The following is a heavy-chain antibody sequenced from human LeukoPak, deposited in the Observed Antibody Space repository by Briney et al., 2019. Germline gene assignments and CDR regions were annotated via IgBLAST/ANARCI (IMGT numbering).Heavy chain of an antibody. J-gene: IGHJ6*03. CDR3: ARRAYSSGWYTYYYYYMDV. Sequence: ASVKVSCKVSGYTLTELSMHWVRQAPGKGLEWMGGFDPEDGETIYAQKFQGRVTMTEDTSTDTAYMELSSLRSEDTAVYYCARRAYSSGWYTYYYYYMDVWGKGTTVTISS. CDR1: GYTLTELS. CDR2: FDPEDGET. V-gene: IGHV1-24*01. D-gene: IGHD6-19*01.